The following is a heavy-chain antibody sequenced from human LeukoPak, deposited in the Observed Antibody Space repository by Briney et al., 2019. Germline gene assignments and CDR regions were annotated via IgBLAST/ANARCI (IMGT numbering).Heavy chain of an antibody. CDR2: INHSGST. J-gene: IGHJ6*03. CDR1: GGSFSGYY. D-gene: IGHD1-20*01. CDR3: ARDAYSWNDVHHYYYYYYMDV. Sequence: SETLSLTCAVYGGSFSGYYWSWIRQPPGKGLEWIGEINHSGSTNYNPSLKSRVSISLDTAKNQFSLKLNSVTAADTAVYYCARDAYSWNDVHHYYYYYYMDVWGKGTTVTISS. V-gene: IGHV4-34*01.